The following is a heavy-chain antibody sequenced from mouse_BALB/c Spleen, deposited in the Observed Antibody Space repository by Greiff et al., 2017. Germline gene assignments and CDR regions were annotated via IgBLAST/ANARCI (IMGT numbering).Heavy chain of an antibody. CDR1: GFTFSSYA. J-gene: IGHJ3*01. CDR3: ARGSDYDYDGAY. CDR2: ISSGGSYT. D-gene: IGHD2-4*01. V-gene: IGHV5-9-4*01. Sequence: EVMLVESGGGLVKPGGSLKLSCAASGFTFSSYAMSWVRQSPEKRLEWVAEISSGGSYTYYPDTVTGRFTISRDNAKNTLYLEMSSLRSEDTAMYYCARGSDYDYDGAYWGQGTLVTVSA.